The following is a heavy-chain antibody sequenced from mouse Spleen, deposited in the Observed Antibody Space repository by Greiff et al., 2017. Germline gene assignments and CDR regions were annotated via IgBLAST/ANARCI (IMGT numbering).Heavy chain of an antibody. CDR3: ARHGATATGWFAY. J-gene: IGHJ3*01. Sequence: EVKLEESGGGLVKLGGSLKLSCAASGFTFSSYAMSWVRQTPEKRLEWVATISSGGGNTYYPDSVKGRFTISRDNAKNTLYLQMSSLKSEDTAMYYCARHGATATGWFAYWGQGTLVTVSA. CDR2: ISSGGGNT. CDR1: GFTFSSYA. D-gene: IGHD1-2*01. V-gene: IGHV5-9*04.